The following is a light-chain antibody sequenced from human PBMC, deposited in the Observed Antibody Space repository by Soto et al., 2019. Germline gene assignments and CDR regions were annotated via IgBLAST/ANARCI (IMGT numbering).Light chain of an antibody. CDR1: SSDVGGYNY. J-gene: IGLJ1*01. CDR2: EVS. Sequence: QSVLTQPPSASGSPGQSVTISCTGTSSDVGGYNYVSWYQQYPGKAPKLMIYEVSKRPSGVPDRFSGSKSGNTASLTASGLQAEDEADYYCSSFAGSNAPYVFGTGTKV. V-gene: IGLV2-8*01. CDR3: SSFAGSNAPYV.